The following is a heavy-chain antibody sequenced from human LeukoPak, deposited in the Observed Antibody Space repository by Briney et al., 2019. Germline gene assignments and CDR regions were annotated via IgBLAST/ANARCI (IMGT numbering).Heavy chain of an antibody. CDR2: ISASGVTP. CDR1: GFTFSNAW. Sequence: PGGSLRLSCAASGFTFSNAWMNWVRQAPGKGLEWVSGISASGVTPHYADSVKGRFTITRDNSKNTLYLHMNSLRTEDTAKYYCAKDPRGNYVAWFDPWGQGTLVIVSS. CDR3: AKDPRGNYVAWFDP. D-gene: IGHD3-10*02. V-gene: IGHV3-23*01. J-gene: IGHJ5*02.